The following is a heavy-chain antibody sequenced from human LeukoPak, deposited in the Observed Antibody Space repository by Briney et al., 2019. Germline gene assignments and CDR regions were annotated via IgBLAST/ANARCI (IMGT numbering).Heavy chain of an antibody. Sequence: PSETLSLTCTVYGGSFSGYYWSWIRQPPGKGLEWIGEINHSGSTNYNPSLKSRVTISVDTSKNQFSLKLSSVTAADTAVYYCARVRSTMIVVVRKGYAFDIWGQGTMVTVSS. D-gene: IGHD3-22*01. CDR1: GGSFSGYY. J-gene: IGHJ3*02. CDR3: ARVRSTMIVVVRKGYAFDI. CDR2: INHSGST. V-gene: IGHV4-34*01.